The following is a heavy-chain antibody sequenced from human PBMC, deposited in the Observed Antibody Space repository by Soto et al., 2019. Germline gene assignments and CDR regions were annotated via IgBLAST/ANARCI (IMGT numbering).Heavy chain of an antibody. CDR3: ERYGYGSGPLYGMDV. Sequence: PSETLSLTCAVYGGSFSGYYWSWIRQPPGKGLEWIGEINHSGSTNYNPSLKSRVTISVDTSKNQFSLKLSSVTAADTAVYYCERYGYGSGPLYGMDVWGQGTKVTVYS. V-gene: IGHV4-34*01. D-gene: IGHD3-10*01. CDR2: INHSGST. J-gene: IGHJ6*02. CDR1: GGSFSGYY.